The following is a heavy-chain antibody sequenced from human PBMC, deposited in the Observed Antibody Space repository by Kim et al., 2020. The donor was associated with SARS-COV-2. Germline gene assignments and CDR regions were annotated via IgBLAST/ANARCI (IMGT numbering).Heavy chain of an antibody. D-gene: IGHD1-1*01. V-gene: IGHV3-30*01. J-gene: IGHJ4*02. Sequence: YYADSVKGRFTISRDNSKNTLYLQMNSLRAEDTAVYYCARDGEDGYNYPYWGQGTLVTVSS. CDR3: ARDGEDGYNYPY.